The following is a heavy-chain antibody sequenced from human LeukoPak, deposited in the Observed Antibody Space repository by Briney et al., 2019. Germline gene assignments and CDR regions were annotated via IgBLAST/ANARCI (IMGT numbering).Heavy chain of an antibody. V-gene: IGHV3-23*01. CDR3: AKDLGAVGGAFDI. CDR2: ISGSGGST. Sequence: GGSLRLSCAASGFTFSSYAMSWVRQAPGKGLEWVSAISGSGGSTYYADSVKGRFTISRDNSKNTLYLQMNSPRAEDTAVYYCAKDLGAVGGAFDIWGQGTTVTVSS. CDR1: GFTFSSYA. D-gene: IGHD6-19*01. J-gene: IGHJ3*02.